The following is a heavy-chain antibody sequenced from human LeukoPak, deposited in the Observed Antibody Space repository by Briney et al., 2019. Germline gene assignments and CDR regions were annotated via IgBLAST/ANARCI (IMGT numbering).Heavy chain of an antibody. Sequence: ASVKVSCKASGYTFINYGITWVRQAPGQGLEWMGWISGYNGNTDYAQNIQGRVTMTADTSTTTAYMELRSLTSDDTAIYFCARVTYYYGSGRQDEFDYWGQGTLVTVSS. D-gene: IGHD3-10*01. CDR3: ARVTYYYGSGRQDEFDY. CDR2: ISGYNGNT. CDR1: GYTFINYG. J-gene: IGHJ4*02. V-gene: IGHV1-18*01.